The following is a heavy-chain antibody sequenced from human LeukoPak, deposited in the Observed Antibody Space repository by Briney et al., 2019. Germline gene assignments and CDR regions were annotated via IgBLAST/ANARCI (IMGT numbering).Heavy chain of an antibody. CDR3: ARHPLRGGFDH. J-gene: IGHJ4*02. Sequence: SETLSLTCTVSGGSINNYYWSWIRQPPGKGLEWIAYVYESGDRGYNPSLKSRVTISVDTSKNQLSLKLNSVTAADTAIYYCARHPLRGGFDHWGLGTLVAVSS. CDR1: GGSINNYY. D-gene: IGHD5-12*01. CDR2: VYESGDR. V-gene: IGHV4-59*08.